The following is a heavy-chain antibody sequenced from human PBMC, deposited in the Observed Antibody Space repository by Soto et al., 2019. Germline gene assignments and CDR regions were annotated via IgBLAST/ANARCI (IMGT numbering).Heavy chain of an antibody. CDR2: ISYDGSNK. Sequence: GGSLRLSCAASGFTFSSYGMHWVRQAPGKGLEWVAVISYDGSNKYYADSVKGRFTISRDNSKNTLYLQMNSLRAEDTAVYYCAKDFRDYGVGSWFDPWGQGTLVTVSS. CDR1: GFTFSSYG. CDR3: AKDFRDYGVGSWFDP. V-gene: IGHV3-30*18. J-gene: IGHJ5*02. D-gene: IGHD4-17*01.